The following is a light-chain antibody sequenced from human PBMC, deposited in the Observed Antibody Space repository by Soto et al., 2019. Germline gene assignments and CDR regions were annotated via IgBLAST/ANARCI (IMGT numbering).Light chain of an antibody. V-gene: IGKV3-20*01. J-gene: IGKJ1*01. CDR3: QQSMWT. CDR1: QSVSSSY. CDR2: GAS. Sequence: EIVLTQSPGTLSLSPGERATLSCRASQSVSSSYLAWYQQKPGQAPRLLIYGASSRATGIPDRFSGSGSGTDFTLTISRLEPEDFAVYYCQQSMWTFGQGTKVESK.